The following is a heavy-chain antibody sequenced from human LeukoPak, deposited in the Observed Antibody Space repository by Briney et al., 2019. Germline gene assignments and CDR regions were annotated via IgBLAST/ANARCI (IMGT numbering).Heavy chain of an antibody. CDR3: ARGEYDILTGYIYYGMDV. CDR2: INPNSGGT. CDR1: GYTFTSYS. V-gene: IGHV1-2*02. D-gene: IGHD3-9*01. J-gene: IGHJ6*02. Sequence: ASVMVSCTASGYTFTSYSMNWVRQAPGQGLEWMGWINPNSGGTNYAQKLQGRVTMTRDTSISTAYMELSRLSSDDTAIYYCARGEYDILTGYIYYGMDVWGQGTTDTVSS.